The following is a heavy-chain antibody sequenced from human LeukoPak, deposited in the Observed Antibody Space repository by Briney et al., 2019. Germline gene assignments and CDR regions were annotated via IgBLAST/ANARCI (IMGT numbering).Heavy chain of an antibody. CDR2: LSGGGSST. Sequence: GGSLRLSCAASGFTFNNFGMSWVRQAPGKGLDWVSGLSGGGSSTFYADSVKGRFIISRDNSNSTLYLQMNSLRAEDTAVYYCAKRPKYGNSWIDFWGQGTLVTVSS. CDR3: AKRPKYGNSWIDF. J-gene: IGHJ4*02. V-gene: IGHV3-23*01. CDR1: GFTFNNFG. D-gene: IGHD6-13*01.